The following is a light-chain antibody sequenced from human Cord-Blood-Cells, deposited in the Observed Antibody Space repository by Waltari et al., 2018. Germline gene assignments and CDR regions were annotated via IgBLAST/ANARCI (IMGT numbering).Light chain of an antibody. J-gene: IGKJ2*01. CDR1: QSISSY. Sequence: DIQMTQSPSSLSASVGDRATITCRASQSISSYLNWYQQKPGKAPKLLIYAASSLQSGVPSRFSCSGSGTDFTLTISSLQPEDFATYYCQQSYSTPHTFGQGTKLEIK. CDR2: AAS. CDR3: QQSYSTPHT. V-gene: IGKV1-39*01.